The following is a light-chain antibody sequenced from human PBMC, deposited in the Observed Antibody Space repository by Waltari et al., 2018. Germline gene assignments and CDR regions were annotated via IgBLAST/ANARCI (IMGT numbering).Light chain of an antibody. V-gene: IGKV3-11*01. J-gene: IGKJ4*01. CDR1: QSITND. Sequence: DIVLTQSPATLSLSPGERATLSCRASQSITNDLAWYQQKTGQAPRLLIYDASNRATGIPARFSGSGSGTDFSLTISSLEPEDFAVYYCYQRTLWPTFGGGTRVVIK. CDR2: DAS. CDR3: YQRTLWPT.